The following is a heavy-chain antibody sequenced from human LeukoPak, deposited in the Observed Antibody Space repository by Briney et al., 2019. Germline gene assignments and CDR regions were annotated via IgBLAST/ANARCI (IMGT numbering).Heavy chain of an antibody. V-gene: IGHV4-59*01. D-gene: IGHD6-13*01. Sequence: SETLSLTCTVSGGSISSYYWTWIWQPPGKGLEWIGYIYYSGSTNYNPSLKSRVTISIDTSKNQFSLKLNSVTAADTAVYYCARALGDSSSWYDWFDPWGQGTLVTVSS. CDR3: ARALGDSSSWYDWFDP. CDR2: IYYSGST. J-gene: IGHJ5*02. CDR1: GGSISSYY.